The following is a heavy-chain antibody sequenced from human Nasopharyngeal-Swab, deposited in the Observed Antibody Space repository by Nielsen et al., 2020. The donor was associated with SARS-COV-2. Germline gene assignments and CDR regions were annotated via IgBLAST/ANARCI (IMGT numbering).Heavy chain of an antibody. CDR1: GGSISSYY. Sequence: SETLSLTCTVSGGSISSYYWSWIRQPPGKGLEWIGYIHYSGSTNYNPSLKSRVTISVDTSKNQFSLKLSSVTAADTAVYYCARVTTPAYYYYMDVWGKGTTVTVSS. D-gene: IGHD1-14*01. V-gene: IGHV4-59*01. J-gene: IGHJ6*03. CDR3: ARVTTPAYYYYMDV. CDR2: IHYSGST.